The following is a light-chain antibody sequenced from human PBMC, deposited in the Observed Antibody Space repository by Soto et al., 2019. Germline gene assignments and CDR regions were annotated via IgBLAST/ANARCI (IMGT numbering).Light chain of an antibody. V-gene: IGLV2-14*01. CDR2: EVS. Sequence: QSALTQPASVSGSPGQWITISCTGTSSDIGGYNYVSWYQQYPGKAPKVIIYEVSSRPSGVSDRFSGSKSGKTASLTISGLQADDEADYYCSSYTSTSTLDVFGTGTKLTVL. CDR3: SSYTSTSTLDV. J-gene: IGLJ1*01. CDR1: SSDIGGYNY.